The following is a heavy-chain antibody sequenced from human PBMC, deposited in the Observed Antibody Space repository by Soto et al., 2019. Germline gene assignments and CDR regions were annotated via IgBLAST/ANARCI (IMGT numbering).Heavy chain of an antibody. CDR3: ARDRITMVRAIYGMDF. J-gene: IGHJ6*02. V-gene: IGHV1-69*01. Sequence: QVQLVQSGADVKKPGSSVQVSCKASVCTFSRYASSWVLQAPGHGLEWMGGIFPFFGTANYAQKLQGRVTITADESTSTADMELSSVRSEDTAVYYCARDRITMVRAIYGMDFWGQGTTVTVSS. D-gene: IGHD3-10*01. CDR2: IFPFFGTA. CDR1: VCTFSRYA.